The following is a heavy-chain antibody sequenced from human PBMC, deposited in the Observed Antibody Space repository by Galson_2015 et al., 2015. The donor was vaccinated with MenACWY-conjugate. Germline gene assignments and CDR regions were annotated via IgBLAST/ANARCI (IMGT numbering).Heavy chain of an antibody. V-gene: IGHV3-74*01. D-gene: IGHD1-26*01. CDR1: GFIFNTYW. CDR3: AKTRGASFYFDS. Sequence: SLRLSCAASGFIFNTYWMHWVRQAPGKGLVWVSRINPGGSSTTYADSVKDRFTISRDNAKNTLYRQMNSLRPEDTAVFYCAKTRGASFYFDSWGQGTLVTVSS. CDR2: INPGGSST. J-gene: IGHJ4*02.